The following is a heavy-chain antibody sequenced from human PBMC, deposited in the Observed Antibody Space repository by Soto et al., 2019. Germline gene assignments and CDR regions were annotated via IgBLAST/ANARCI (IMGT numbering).Heavy chain of an antibody. V-gene: IGHV1-69*12. Sequence: QVQLVQSAAEVKKPGSSVKVSCKASGGPFSSYAISWVRPAPGQGLEWMGGIIPIFGTANDAQKFQGRVTITADESTSTAYMELSSLRSEDTAVYYCARDREQLPKYNWFDPWGQGTPVTVSS. J-gene: IGHJ5*02. CDR1: GGPFSSYA. D-gene: IGHD1-26*01. CDR2: IIPIFGTA. CDR3: ARDREQLPKYNWFDP.